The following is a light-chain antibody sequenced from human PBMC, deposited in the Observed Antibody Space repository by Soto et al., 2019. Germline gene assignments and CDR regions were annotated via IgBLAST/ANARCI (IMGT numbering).Light chain of an antibody. CDR1: QSIDRW. CDR3: QQRSNWPLT. Sequence: TQSPSTLPASVGDRVTITCRASQSIDRWLAWYQQRPGQTPRLLIYDASNRAAGIPARFSGSGSGTDFTLTISSLEPEDFAVYYCQQRSNWPLTFGGGTKVDIK. V-gene: IGKV3-11*01. CDR2: DAS. J-gene: IGKJ4*01.